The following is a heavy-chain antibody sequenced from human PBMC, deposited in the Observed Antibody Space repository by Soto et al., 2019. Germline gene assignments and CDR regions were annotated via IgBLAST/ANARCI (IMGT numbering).Heavy chain of an antibody. CDR3: AKADGQQWLIPHLDN. CDR2: ISSTDNTK. Sequence: EVQLVESGGGLVQPGGSLRLFCEASGFIFRTYEMSWVRQPPGKGLEWVSYISSTDNTKYYADSVRGRFTISRDNAKNSLYLQLNSLRVEDTAQYYCAKADGQQWLIPHLDNWGQGTLVTVS. D-gene: IGHD6-19*01. V-gene: IGHV3-48*03. CDR1: GFIFRTYE. J-gene: IGHJ4*02.